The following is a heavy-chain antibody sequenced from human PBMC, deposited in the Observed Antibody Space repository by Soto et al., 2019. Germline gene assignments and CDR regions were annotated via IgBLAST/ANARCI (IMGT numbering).Heavy chain of an antibody. Sequence: GGSLRLSCAASGFTFSSYGMHWVRQAPGKGLEWVAVIWYDGSNKYYADSVKGRFTISRDNSKNTLYLQMNSLRAEDTAVYYCARDLATIGPQASWFDPWGQGTLVTVSS. CDR2: IWYDGSNK. V-gene: IGHV3-33*01. D-gene: IGHD5-12*01. CDR3: ARDLATIGPQASWFDP. J-gene: IGHJ5*02. CDR1: GFTFSSYG.